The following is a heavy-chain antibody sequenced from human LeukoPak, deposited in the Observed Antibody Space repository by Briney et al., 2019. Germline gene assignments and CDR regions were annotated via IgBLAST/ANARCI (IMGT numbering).Heavy chain of an antibody. CDR1: GFTFSSYS. Sequence: GGSLRLSCAASGFTFSSYSMNWVRQAPGKGLEWVSYISSSSSTIYYADSVKGRFTISRDNAKNSLYLQMNSLRAEDTAVYYCARDKGGSYYGNYYYGMDVWGQGTTVTVSS. J-gene: IGHJ6*02. V-gene: IGHV3-48*04. CDR2: ISSSSSTI. D-gene: IGHD1-26*01. CDR3: ARDKGGSYYGNYYYGMDV.